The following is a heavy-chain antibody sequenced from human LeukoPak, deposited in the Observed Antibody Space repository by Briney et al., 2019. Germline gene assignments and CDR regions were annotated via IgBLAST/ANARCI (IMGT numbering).Heavy chain of an antibody. D-gene: IGHD2-15*01. CDR2: IIPIFGTA. CDR3: ASPSSGGSWLDAFDI. Sequence: SVKVSCKASGGTFSSYAISWVRQAPGQGLEWMGGIIPIFGTANYAQKFQGRVTITTDESTSTAYMELSSLRSEDTAVYYCASPSSGGSWLDAFDIWGQGTMVTVSS. CDR1: GGTFSSYA. V-gene: IGHV1-69*05. J-gene: IGHJ3*02.